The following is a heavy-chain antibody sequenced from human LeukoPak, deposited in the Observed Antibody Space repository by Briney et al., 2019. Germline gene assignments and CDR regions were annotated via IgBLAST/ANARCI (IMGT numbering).Heavy chain of an antibody. D-gene: IGHD2-2*01. CDR2: IYTSGST. Sequence: SETLSLTCTVSGGSISSYYWSWIRQPAGKGLEWIGRIYTSGSTNYNPSLKSRVTMSVDTSKNQFSLKLSSVTAADTAVYYCARGPYLPEIGYNWFDPWGQGTLVTVSS. CDR1: GGSISSYY. CDR3: ARGPYLPEIGYNWFDP. V-gene: IGHV4-4*07. J-gene: IGHJ5*02.